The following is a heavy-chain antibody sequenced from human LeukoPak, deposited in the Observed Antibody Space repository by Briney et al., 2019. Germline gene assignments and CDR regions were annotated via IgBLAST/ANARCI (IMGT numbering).Heavy chain of an antibody. V-gene: IGHV3-9*01. CDR3: AKDSSPPQWLVGAGSWCFDL. CDR2: ISWNSGSI. CDR1: GFTFDDYA. J-gene: IGHJ2*01. D-gene: IGHD6-19*01. Sequence: PGRSLRLSCAASGFTFDDYAMHWVRQAPGKGLEWVSGISWNSGSIGYADSVKGRFTISRDNAKNSLYLQMNSLRAEDTALYYCAKDSSPPQWLVGAGSWCFDLWGRGTLVTVSS.